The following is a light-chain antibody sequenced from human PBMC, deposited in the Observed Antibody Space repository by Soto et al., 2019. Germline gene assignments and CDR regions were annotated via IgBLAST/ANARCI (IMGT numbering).Light chain of an antibody. CDR2: GVS. V-gene: IGLV2-14*01. Sequence: QSVLTQPASVSGSPGQSITISCTGTTSDVGGFNYVSWYQHHPGTAPKLMIYGVSYRPSGVSNRFSASKSGNSASLTISGLQAEDEAYYYCASYTRSDSVVFGGGTKLTVL. CDR1: TSDVGGFNY. CDR3: ASYTRSDSVV. J-gene: IGLJ2*01.